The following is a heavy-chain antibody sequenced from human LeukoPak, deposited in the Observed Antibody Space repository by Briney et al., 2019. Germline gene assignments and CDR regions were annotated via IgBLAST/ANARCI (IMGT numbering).Heavy chain of an antibody. D-gene: IGHD2-2*01. CDR2: IYPGNSDI. V-gene: IGHV5-51*01. Sequence: GESLKISCQGSGYSFASYWIAWVRQMPGKGLEWMGVIYPGNSDITYSPSFQGQVTISADKSVSTAYLHWSSLKASDTAIYYCARHLSSITSCLNYWGQGTLVTVSS. CDR1: GYSFASYW. CDR3: ARHLSSITSCLNY. J-gene: IGHJ4*02.